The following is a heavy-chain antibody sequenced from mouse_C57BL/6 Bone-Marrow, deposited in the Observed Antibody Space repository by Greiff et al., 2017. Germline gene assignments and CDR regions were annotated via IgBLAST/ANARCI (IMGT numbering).Heavy chain of an antibody. CDR2: ISSGGSYT. CDR1: GFTFSSYG. Sequence: EVMLVESGGDLVKPGGSLKLSCAASGFTFSSYGLSWVRQTPDKRLEWVATISSGGSYTYYPDSVKGRFTISRDNAKNTLYLQMSSLKSEDTAMYYCARKLGLDYWGQGTTLTVSS. D-gene: IGHD4-1*01. V-gene: IGHV5-6*02. CDR3: ARKLGLDY. J-gene: IGHJ2*01.